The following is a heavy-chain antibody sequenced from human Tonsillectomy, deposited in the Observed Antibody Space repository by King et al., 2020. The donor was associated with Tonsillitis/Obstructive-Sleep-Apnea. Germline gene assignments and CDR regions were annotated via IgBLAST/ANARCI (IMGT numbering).Heavy chain of an antibody. CDR1: GFTFSSYG. CDR3: ARGDYGGNSGVDY. CDR2: IWYDGSNK. Sequence: VQLVESGGGVVQPGRSLRLSCAASGFTFSSYGIHWVRQAPGKGLEWVALIWYDGSNKYYADSVKGRFTISRDNSKNTLYLQMNSLRAEDTAVYYWARGDYGGNSGVDYWRQGPLVTVSS. V-gene: IGHV3-33*01. J-gene: IGHJ4*02. D-gene: IGHD4-23*01.